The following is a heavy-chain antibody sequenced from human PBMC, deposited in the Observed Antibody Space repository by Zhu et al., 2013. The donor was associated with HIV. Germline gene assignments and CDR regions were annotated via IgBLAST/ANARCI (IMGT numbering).Heavy chain of an antibody. CDR1: GYPFTNYD. CDR2: MNPDSGNT. V-gene: IGHV1-8*03. J-gene: IGHJ5*02. CDR3: ARHFGMINWFDI. Sequence: QVQLVQSGAEVKKPGASVKVSCQTSGYPFTNYDIHWVRQSTGQGLEWMGWMNPDSGNTGYAQKFQGRVTITRDTSISTAYMELNSLTSDDTAVYYCARHFGMINWFDIWGQGTLVTVSS. D-gene: IGHD3-16*01.